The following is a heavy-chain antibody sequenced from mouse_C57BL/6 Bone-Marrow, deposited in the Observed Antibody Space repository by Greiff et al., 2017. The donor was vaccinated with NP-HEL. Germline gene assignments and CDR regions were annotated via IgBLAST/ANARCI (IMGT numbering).Heavy chain of an antibody. CDR1: GYTFTDYY. CDR3: ARMGVHWYFDV. V-gene: IGHV1-76*01. Sequence: QVQLKESGAELVRPGASVKLSCKASGYTFTDYYINWVKQRPGQGLEWIARIYPGSGNTYYNEKFKGKATLTAEKSSSTAYMQLSSLTSEDSAVYFCARMGVHWYFDVWGTGTTVTVSS. J-gene: IGHJ1*03. CDR2: IYPGSGNT.